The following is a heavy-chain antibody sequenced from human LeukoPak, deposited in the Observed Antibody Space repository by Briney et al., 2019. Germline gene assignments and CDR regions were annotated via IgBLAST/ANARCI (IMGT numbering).Heavy chain of an antibody. CDR3: ARGLGYYDSSVGY. J-gene: IGHJ4*02. V-gene: IGHV4-59*02. CDR2: IYYSGST. Sequence: PSETLSLTCTISGGSVSDYYWSWIRQSPGKGLEWIGYIYYSGSTNYNPSLKSRVTISVDTSKNQFSLKLSSVTAADTAVYHCARGLGYYDSSVGYWGQGTLVTVSS. D-gene: IGHD3-22*01. CDR1: GGSVSDYY.